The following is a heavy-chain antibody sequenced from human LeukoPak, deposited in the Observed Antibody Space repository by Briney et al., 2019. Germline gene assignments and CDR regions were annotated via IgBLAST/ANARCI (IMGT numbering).Heavy chain of an antibody. Sequence: ASVKVSCKASGYTFTGYYMHWVRQAPGQGLEWMGWINPNSGGTNYAQKFQGRVTMTRDTSISTAYMELSRLRSDDTAVYYCASSVVEATSKNAPDYWGQGTLVTVSS. D-gene: IGHD2-2*01. CDR3: ASSVVEATSKNAPDY. CDR2: INPNSGGT. J-gene: IGHJ4*02. V-gene: IGHV1-2*02. CDR1: GYTFTGYY.